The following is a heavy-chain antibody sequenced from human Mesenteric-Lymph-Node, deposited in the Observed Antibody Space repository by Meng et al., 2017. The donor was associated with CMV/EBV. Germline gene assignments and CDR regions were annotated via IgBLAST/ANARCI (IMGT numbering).Heavy chain of an antibody. Sequence: SETLSLTCVVSGGSINSNNWWNWVRQPPGKGLEWIGEIYHSGSTNYNPSLKSRVTISVDKSKNQFSLKLSSVTAADTAVYYCASRIAAAYYFDYWGQETLVTVSS. CDR2: IYHSGST. CDR1: GGSINSNNW. J-gene: IGHJ4*02. V-gene: IGHV4-4*02. CDR3: ASRIAAAYYFDY. D-gene: IGHD6-13*01.